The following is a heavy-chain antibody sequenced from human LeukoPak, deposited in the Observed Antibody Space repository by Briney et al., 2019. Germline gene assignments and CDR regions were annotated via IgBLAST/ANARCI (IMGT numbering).Heavy chain of an antibody. CDR2: ISHDGNLK. J-gene: IGHJ4*02. D-gene: IGHD6-6*01. CDR3: VKDLSFSSSCLDH. CDR1: GCILSNYA. V-gene: IGHV3-30*18. Sequence: GGSLRLSCAASGCILSNYAMHWVRQAPGKGLQWVAVISHDGNLKYYTDSVEGRFTVSRDNSKSTLSLHMSSLRAEDTAVYYCVKDLSFSSSCLDHWGQGTLVTVSS.